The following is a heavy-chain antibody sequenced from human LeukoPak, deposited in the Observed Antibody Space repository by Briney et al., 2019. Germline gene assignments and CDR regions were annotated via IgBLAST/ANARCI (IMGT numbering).Heavy chain of an antibody. J-gene: IGHJ3*02. D-gene: IGHD3-10*01. Sequence: SETLSLTCTVSGGSISSGDYYWSWIRQPPGKGLEWIGYIYYSGSTYYNPSLKSRVTISVDTSKNQFSLKLSPVTAADTAVYYCARAVIGVRGVILSLYDAFDIWGQGTMVTVSS. CDR1: GGSISSGDYY. CDR2: IYYSGST. CDR3: ARAVIGVRGVILSLYDAFDI. V-gene: IGHV4-30-4*01.